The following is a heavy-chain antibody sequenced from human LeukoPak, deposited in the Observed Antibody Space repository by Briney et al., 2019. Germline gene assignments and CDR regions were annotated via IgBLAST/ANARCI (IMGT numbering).Heavy chain of an antibody. J-gene: IGHJ4*02. CDR1: GFAFSAYW. CDR3: SRGWIMGGRTEVALEY. Sequence: GGSLRLSCVASGFAFSAYWMHWVRQAPGEGLVWVSRINGDRTETTYADSVKGRLSVSRDNAKNTVYLQMNSLRVEDTAVYYCSRGWIMGGRTEVALEYWGQGILVTVSS. V-gene: IGHV3-74*01. D-gene: IGHD1-1*01. CDR2: INGDRTET.